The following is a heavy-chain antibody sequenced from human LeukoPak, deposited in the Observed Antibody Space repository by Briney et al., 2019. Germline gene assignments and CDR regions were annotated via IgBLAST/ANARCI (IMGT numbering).Heavy chain of an antibody. Sequence: GGSLRLSCAASGFTFSSYDMHWVRQATGKGLEWVSAIGTAGDTYYPGSVKGRFTISRENAKNSLYLQMNSLRAGDTAVYYCAGGRGSSWYIDYWGQGTLVTVSS. CDR2: IGTAGDT. CDR3: AGGRGSSWYIDY. J-gene: IGHJ4*02. V-gene: IGHV3-13*01. D-gene: IGHD6-13*01. CDR1: GFTFSSYD.